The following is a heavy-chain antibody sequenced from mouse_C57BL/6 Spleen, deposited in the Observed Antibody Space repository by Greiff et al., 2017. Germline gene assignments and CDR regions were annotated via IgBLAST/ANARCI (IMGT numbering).Heavy chain of an antibody. CDR1: GFNIKNTY. J-gene: IGHJ4*01. V-gene: IGHV14-3*01. CDR2: IDPANGNT. D-gene: IGHD1-1*01. CDR3: ASSYGSSWGNYAMDY. Sequence: EVQLQQSVAELVRPGASVKLSCTASGFNIKNTYMHWVKQRPEQGLEWIGRIDPANGNTKYAPKFQGKATITADTSSNTAYLPLSSLTAEDTAIYYCASSYGSSWGNYAMDYWGQGTSVTVSS.